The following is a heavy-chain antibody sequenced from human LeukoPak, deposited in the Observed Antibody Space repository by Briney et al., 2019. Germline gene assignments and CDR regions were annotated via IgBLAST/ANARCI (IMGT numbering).Heavy chain of an antibody. CDR1: GFSFSSYT. Sequence: GGSLRLSCSASGFSFSSYTMTWVRQAPGKGPEWVSIISGGGDTTFYTDSVKGRFTISRDNSKNTLYLQMNSLRAEDTAVYYCAKDRDYYYDSSGYPFDYWGQGTLVTVSS. CDR3: AKDRDYYYDSSGYPFDY. D-gene: IGHD3-22*01. CDR2: ISGGGDTT. V-gene: IGHV3-23*01. J-gene: IGHJ4*02.